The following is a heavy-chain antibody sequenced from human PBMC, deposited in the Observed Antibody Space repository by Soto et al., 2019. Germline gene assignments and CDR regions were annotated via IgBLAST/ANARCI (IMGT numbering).Heavy chain of an antibody. J-gene: IGHJ6*02. Sequence: EVQLVESGGGVVRPGGSLRLSCAASGFTFDDYGMSWVRQAPGKGLEWVSGINWNGGSTGYADSVKGRFTISRDNAKNSLYLQMNSLRAEDSALYYSARSSGYGNYYYYGMDVWGQGTTVTVSS. CDR2: INWNGGST. CDR1: GFTFDDYG. D-gene: IGHD5-12*01. CDR3: ARSSGYGNYYYYGMDV. V-gene: IGHV3-20*04.